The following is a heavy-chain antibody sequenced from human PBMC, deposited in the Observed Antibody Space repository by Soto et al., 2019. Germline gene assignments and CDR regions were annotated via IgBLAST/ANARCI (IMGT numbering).Heavy chain of an antibody. D-gene: IGHD1-26*01. J-gene: IGHJ4*02. CDR2: IYHSGST. Sequence: PSETLSLTCAVSGGSISSSNWWSWVRRPPGKGLEWIGEIYHSGSTNYNPSLKSRVTISVDKSKNQFSLKLSSVTAADTAVYYCARDSNPKYSGSYYDYWGQGTLVTVSS. CDR3: ARDSNPKYSGSYYDY. V-gene: IGHV4-4*02. CDR1: GGSISSSNW.